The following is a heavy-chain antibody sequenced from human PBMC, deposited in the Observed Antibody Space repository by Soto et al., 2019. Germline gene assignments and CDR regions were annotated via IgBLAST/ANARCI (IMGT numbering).Heavy chain of an antibody. CDR3: ARHINSPDHYFFSGMGV. V-gene: IGHV5-51*01. CDR1: GYTFAYSW. J-gene: IGHJ6*01. Sequence: GESLKISCKTSGYTFAYSWIGWVRQMPGKGLEWMGIIYPRDSDTRYSPSFQGQVNISADMSISTAHLQWSSLKASDTAIYYCARHINSPDHYFFSGMGVWGQGTTLTVSS. CDR2: IYPRDSDT. D-gene: IGHD1-1*01.